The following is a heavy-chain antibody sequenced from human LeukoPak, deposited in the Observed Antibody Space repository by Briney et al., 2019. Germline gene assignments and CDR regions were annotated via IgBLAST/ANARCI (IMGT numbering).Heavy chain of an antibody. CDR2: IRSKGYGGTP. V-gene: IGHV3-49*04. Sequence: GGSLGLSCTASGFTFGDYAMTWVRQAPGKGLEWVGFIRSKGYGGTPEYAASVKDRFTISRDDSKSIAYLQMNSLKTEDTAVYYCTKDQTPYNWGQGTLVTVSS. CDR3: TKDQTPYN. CDR1: GFTFGDYA. J-gene: IGHJ4*02. D-gene: IGHD2-15*01.